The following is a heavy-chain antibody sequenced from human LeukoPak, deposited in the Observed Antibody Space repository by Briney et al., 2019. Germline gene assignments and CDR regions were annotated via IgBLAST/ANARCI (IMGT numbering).Heavy chain of an antibody. J-gene: IGHJ6*03. Sequence: GGSLRLSCAASGFTFSSYAMSWVRQAPGKGLEWVSAISGSGSSTYYADSVKGRFTISRDNSKNTLYLQMYSLRAEDTAVYYCDYDILTGYFGYYYYMDVWGKGTTVTVSS. CDR2: ISGSGSST. D-gene: IGHD3-9*01. CDR1: GFTFSSYA. V-gene: IGHV3-23*01. CDR3: DYDILTGYFGYYYYMDV.